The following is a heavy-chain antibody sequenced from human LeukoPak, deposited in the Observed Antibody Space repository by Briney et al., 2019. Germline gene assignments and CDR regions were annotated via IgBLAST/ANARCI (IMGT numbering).Heavy chain of an antibody. CDR3: AKVLPLTFYYMDV. CDR2: VRYDGIDK. CDR1: GVTFATYG. Sequence: GGSLRLSCAASGVTFATYGMHWVRQAPGKGLEWVAFVRYDGIDKYYGDSVKGRFTISRDNSKNTLYLQMNSPRVEDTAVYFCAKVLPLTFYYMDVWGQGTTVTVS. V-gene: IGHV3-30*02. J-gene: IGHJ6*03.